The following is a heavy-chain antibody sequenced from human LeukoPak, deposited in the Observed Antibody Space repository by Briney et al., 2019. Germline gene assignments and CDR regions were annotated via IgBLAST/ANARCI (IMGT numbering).Heavy chain of an antibody. J-gene: IGHJ4*02. V-gene: IGHV3-23*01. D-gene: IGHD3-3*01. CDR2: VSVGGGGT. CDR1: GFSFSSFA. CDR3: ASDYYFNY. Sequence: GGSLRLSCAASGFSFSSFAMSWVRQAPGKGLEWVSSVSVGGGGTYYADSAKGRFTISRDNSMNTIFLQMNSLRAEDTATYYCASDYYFNYWGQGTLVTVSS.